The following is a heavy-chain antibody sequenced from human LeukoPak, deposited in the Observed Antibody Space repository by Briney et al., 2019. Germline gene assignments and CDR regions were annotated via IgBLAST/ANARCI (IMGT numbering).Heavy chain of an antibody. D-gene: IGHD3-10*01. CDR1: GFTFSSYS. J-gene: IGHJ3*02. V-gene: IGHV3-53*01. CDR2: IYSGGST. Sequence: GGSLRLSCAASGFTFSSYSMNWVRQAPGKGLECVSVIYSGGSTFYADSVKGRFTISRDNSKNTLYLQMNSLGADDTAVYYCARVPGESFDIWGQGTMVTVSS. CDR3: ARVPGESFDI.